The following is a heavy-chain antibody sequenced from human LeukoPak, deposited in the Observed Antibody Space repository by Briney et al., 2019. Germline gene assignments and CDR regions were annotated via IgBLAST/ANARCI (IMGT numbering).Heavy chain of an antibody. CDR1: GFTFSSYS. J-gene: IGHJ6*03. V-gene: IGHV3-48*04. Sequence: GGSLRLSCAASGFTFSSYSMNWVRQAPGKGLEWVSYISSSSSSTIYYADSVKGRFTISRDNAKNSLYLQMNSLRAEDTAVYYCARISNRSGYYYVYYYYMDVWGKGTTVTVSS. CDR3: ARISNRSGYYYVYYYYMDV. D-gene: IGHD3-22*01. CDR2: ISSSSSSTI.